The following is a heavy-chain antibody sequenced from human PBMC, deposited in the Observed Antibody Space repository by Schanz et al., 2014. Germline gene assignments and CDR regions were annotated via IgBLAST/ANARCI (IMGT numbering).Heavy chain of an antibody. V-gene: IGHV1-46*01. CDR2: IHSTGGTT. Sequence: QVLLVQSGAEVRKPGASVKVSCKASGYTFSNYFMHWVRQAPGQGLEWMGIIHSTGGTTSHAQKFQGRVTMTRDTSTSTVYMELSSLRSEDTAVYYCARDPYSASYFPSPPLYGLDVWGQGTTVTVSS. CDR1: GYTFSNYF. CDR3: ARDPYSASYFPSPPLYGLDV. J-gene: IGHJ6*02. D-gene: IGHD1-26*01.